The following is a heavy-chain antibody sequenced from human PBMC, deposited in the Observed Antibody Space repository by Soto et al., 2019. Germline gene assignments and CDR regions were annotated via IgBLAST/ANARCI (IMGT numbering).Heavy chain of an antibody. Sequence: GASVKVSCKASGGTFSSYSISWVRQAPGQGLEWMGGIIPIFGTANYAQKFQGRVMITADESTSTAYMELSSLRSEDTAVCYCAIEYSSSPPYYPIGYWGQGTLVTVSS. CDR2: IIPIFGTA. CDR3: AIEYSSSPPYYPIGY. J-gene: IGHJ4*02. V-gene: IGHV1-69*13. D-gene: IGHD6-6*01. CDR1: GGTFSSYS.